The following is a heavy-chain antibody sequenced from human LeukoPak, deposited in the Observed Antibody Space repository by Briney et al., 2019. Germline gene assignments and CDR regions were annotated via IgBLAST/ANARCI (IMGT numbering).Heavy chain of an antibody. J-gene: IGHJ3*02. CDR3: ASECITIFGVTKCTVSGDAFDI. CDR1: GDSVSSNSPA. D-gene: IGHD3-3*01. CDR2: TYYRSKWYN. V-gene: IGHV6-1*01. Sequence: SQTLSLTCAISGDSVSSNSPAWNWIRQSPSRGLEWLGRTYYRSKWYNDYAVSVKSRITINPDTSKNQFSLQLNSVTPEDTAVYYCASECITIFGVTKCTVSGDAFDIWGQGTMVTVSS.